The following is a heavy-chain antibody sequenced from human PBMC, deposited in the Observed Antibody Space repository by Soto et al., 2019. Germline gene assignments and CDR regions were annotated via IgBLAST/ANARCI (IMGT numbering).Heavy chain of an antibody. Sequence: SETLSLTCTVSGGYISSYYWSWIRQPPGKGLEWIGYIYYSGSTNYNPSLKSRVTISVDTSKNQFSLKLSSVTAADTAVYYCARAWDSSSFDYWGQGTLVTVSS. CDR2: IYYSGST. J-gene: IGHJ4*02. V-gene: IGHV4-59*01. CDR1: GGYISSYY. CDR3: ARAWDSSSFDY. D-gene: IGHD6-6*01.